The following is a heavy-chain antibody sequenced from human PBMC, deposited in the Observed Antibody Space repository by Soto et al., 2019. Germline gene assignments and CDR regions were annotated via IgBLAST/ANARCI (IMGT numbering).Heavy chain of an antibody. V-gene: IGHV3-23*01. CDR1: GFTFSSYA. J-gene: IGHJ4*02. Sequence: EVQLLESGGGLVQPGGSLRLPCAASGFTFSSYAMSWVRQAPGKGLEWVSAISGSGGSTYYADSVKGRFTISRDNSKNTLYVQTNSLRAEDTAVYYCAEVCGSYYACDYWGQGTLVAVSS. CDR3: AEVCGSYYACDY. D-gene: IGHD1-26*01. CDR2: ISGSGGST.